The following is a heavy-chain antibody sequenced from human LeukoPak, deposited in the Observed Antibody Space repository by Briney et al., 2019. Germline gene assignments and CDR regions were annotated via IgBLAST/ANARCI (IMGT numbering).Heavy chain of an antibody. CDR3: ARPEDYGDYGPFDY. Sequence: GASVKVSCKASGYTFTGYYMHWVRQAPGQGLEWMGRIIPILGIANYAQKFQGRVTITADKSTSTAYMELNSLRSEDTAVYYCARPEDYGDYGPFDYWGQGTLVTVSS. CDR1: GYTFTGYY. J-gene: IGHJ4*02. CDR2: IIPILGIA. D-gene: IGHD4-17*01. V-gene: IGHV1-69*02.